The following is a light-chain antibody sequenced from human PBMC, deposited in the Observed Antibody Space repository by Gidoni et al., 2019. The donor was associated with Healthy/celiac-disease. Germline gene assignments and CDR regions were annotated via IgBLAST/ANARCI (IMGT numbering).Light chain of an antibody. J-gene: IGKJ4*01. CDR3: QQYFSTSLT. CDR2: WAS. V-gene: IGKV4-1*01. CDR1: QSVLYSSNNKNY. Sequence: LGERATINCKSSQSVLYSSNNKNYLAWYQQKPGQPPKLLIYWASTRESGVPDRFSGSGSGTDFTLTISSLQAEDVAVYYCQQYFSTSLTFGGGTKVEIK.